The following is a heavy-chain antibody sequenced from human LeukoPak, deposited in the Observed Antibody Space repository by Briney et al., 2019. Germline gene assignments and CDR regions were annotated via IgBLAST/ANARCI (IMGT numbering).Heavy chain of an antibody. CDR2: ISSSSSYI. CDR3: ARVLSYYGSGGTWDYFDY. J-gene: IGHJ4*02. V-gene: IGHV3-21*01. CDR1: GFTFSSYS. Sequence: PGGSLRLSCAASGFTFSSYSMNWVRQAPGKGLEWVSSISSSSSYIYYADSVKGRFTISRDNAKNSLYLQMNSLRAEDTAVYYCARVLSYYGSGGTWDYFDYWGQGTLVTVSS. D-gene: IGHD3-10*01.